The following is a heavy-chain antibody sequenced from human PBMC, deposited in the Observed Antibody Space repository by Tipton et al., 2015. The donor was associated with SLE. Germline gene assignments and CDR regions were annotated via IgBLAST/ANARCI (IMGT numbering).Heavy chain of an antibody. J-gene: IGHJ3*02. CDR3: AREPRPRGALKGAFDI. Sequence: TLSLTCAVYGGSFSGYYWNWIRQPPGKGLEWIGYIYYSGSTNYNPSLKSRVTISVDTSKNQFSLKLSSVTAADTAVYYCAREPRPRGALKGAFDIWGQGTMVTVSS. CDR2: IYYSGST. CDR1: GGSFSGYY. V-gene: IGHV4-59*01.